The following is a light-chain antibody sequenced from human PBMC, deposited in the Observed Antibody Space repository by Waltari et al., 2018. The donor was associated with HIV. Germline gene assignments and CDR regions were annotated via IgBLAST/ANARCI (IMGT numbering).Light chain of an antibody. V-gene: IGKV3-15*01. J-gene: IGKJ1*01. CDR3: QQYSQWPPMT. Sequence: EIVMTQSPVTLSVSPGERATLSCRASQSVSTRLAWYQQRPGQAPRLLIYDTSSRATGTPARFSGSGAGTDVTLTISSLQSEDFAVYYCQQYSQWPPMTFGQGTKVEMK. CDR1: QSVSTR. CDR2: DTS.